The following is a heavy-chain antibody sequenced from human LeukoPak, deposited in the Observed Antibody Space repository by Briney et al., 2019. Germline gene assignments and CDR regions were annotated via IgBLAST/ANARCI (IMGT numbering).Heavy chain of an antibody. CDR2: IDSDVSGT. J-gene: IGHJ6*03. CDR3: ARDKPGSHYYVDV. Sequence: GGSLRLSCAAAGLSFSSYWMHSVRHAPGRGLEWVSRIDSDVSGTSYADFVKGRFTISRDNAKNTLYLQMNSLRAEDTAVYYCARDKPGSHYYVDVWGKGTTVTVSS. CDR1: GLSFSSYW. D-gene: IGHD1-1*01. V-gene: IGHV3-74*01.